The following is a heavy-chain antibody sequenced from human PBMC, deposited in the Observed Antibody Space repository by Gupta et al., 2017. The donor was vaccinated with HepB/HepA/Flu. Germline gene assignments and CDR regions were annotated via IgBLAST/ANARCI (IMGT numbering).Heavy chain of an antibody. Sequence: QVHLVQSGAEVKKPGASVKVSCKASGYSFTDYGISWVRQAPGRGFEWMGWIGTHNGDTMALYAQMFQGRFTMTRETYTNTAFMELRSLTSDDTALYFCARDKSPDVFDYWGQGTLVTVSS. V-gene: IGHV1-18*01. J-gene: IGHJ4*02. CDR1: GYSFTDYG. CDR3: ARDKSPDVFDY. D-gene: IGHD1-14*01. CDR2: IGTHNGDT.